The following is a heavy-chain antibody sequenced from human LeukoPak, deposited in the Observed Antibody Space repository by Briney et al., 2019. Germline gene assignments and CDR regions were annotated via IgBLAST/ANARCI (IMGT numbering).Heavy chain of an antibody. CDR3: AGRTYYGFWSGSPAFDP. Sequence: SETLSLTCAVYGGSFSGYYWSWIRQPPGKGLEWIGEINHSGSTNYNPSLKSRVTISVDTSKNQFSLKLSSVTAADTAVYYCAGRTYYGFWSGSPAFDPWGQGTLVTVSS. D-gene: IGHD3-3*01. CDR2: INHSGST. J-gene: IGHJ5*02. V-gene: IGHV4-34*01. CDR1: GGSFSGYY.